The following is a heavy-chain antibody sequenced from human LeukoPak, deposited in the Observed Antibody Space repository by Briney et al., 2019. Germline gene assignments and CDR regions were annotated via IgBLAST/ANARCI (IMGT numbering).Heavy chain of an antibody. J-gene: IGHJ5*02. Sequence: SETLSLTCAVYAGSFSGYSWSWIRQPPGKGLEWIGEINHSGSTNYNPSLKSRVTISVDTSKKQFSLKLSSVTAADTAVHYCARGRLLMWFDPWGQGTLVTVSS. D-gene: IGHD3-16*01. V-gene: IGHV4-34*01. CDR2: INHSGST. CDR3: ARGRLLMWFDP. CDR1: AGSFSGYS.